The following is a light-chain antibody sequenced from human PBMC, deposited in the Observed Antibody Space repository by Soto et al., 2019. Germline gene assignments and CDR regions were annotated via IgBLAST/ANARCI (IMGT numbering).Light chain of an antibody. CDR3: QSYDSTLSARYV. CDR2: GNI. Sequence: VLTQPPSVSGAPGQRVTLSCTGSSSNIGAGYDVHWYQQRPGTAPKLLIFGNINRPSGVPDRFSGSKSGTSASLAITGLQAEDEGDYYCQSYDSTLSARYVFGTGTKVTVL. V-gene: IGLV1-40*01. J-gene: IGLJ1*01. CDR1: SSNIGAGYD.